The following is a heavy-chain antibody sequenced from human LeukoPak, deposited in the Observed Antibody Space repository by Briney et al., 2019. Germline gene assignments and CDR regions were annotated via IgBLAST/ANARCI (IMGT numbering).Heavy chain of an antibody. Sequence: ASVKVSCKASGYTFTSYDINWVRQATGQGLEWMGWMNPNSGNTGYAQKFQGRVTITRNTSISTAYMELSSLRSEDTAVCYCARTVGADAFDIWGQGTMVTVSS. J-gene: IGHJ3*02. CDR1: GYTFTSYD. CDR2: MNPNSGNT. V-gene: IGHV1-8*03. D-gene: IGHD1-26*01. CDR3: ARTVGADAFDI.